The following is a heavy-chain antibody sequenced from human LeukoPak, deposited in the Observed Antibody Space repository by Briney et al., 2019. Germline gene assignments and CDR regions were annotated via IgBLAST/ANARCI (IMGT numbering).Heavy chain of an antibody. Sequence: SETLSLTCAVSGYSISSGYYWGWIRQPPGKGLEWIGSIYHSGSTYYNPSLKSRVTISVDTSKNQFSLKLSSVTAADTAVYYCAREPSSGWYYFDYWGQGTLVTVSS. CDR1: GYSISSGYY. CDR3: AREPSSGWYYFDY. D-gene: IGHD6-19*01. J-gene: IGHJ4*02. V-gene: IGHV4-38-2*02. CDR2: IYHSGST.